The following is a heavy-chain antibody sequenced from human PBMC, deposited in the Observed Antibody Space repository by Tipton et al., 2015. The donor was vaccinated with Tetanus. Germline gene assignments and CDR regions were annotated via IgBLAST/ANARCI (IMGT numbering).Heavy chain of an antibody. D-gene: IGHD2/OR15-2a*01. CDR1: GFTFSSYA. Sequence: FLRLSCAASGFTFSSYAMSWVRQAPGKGLEWVSAISGSGGSTYYADSVKGRFTISRGNSKNTLYLQMNSLRAEDTAVYYCANLLLRDYYGMDVWGQGTTVTVSS. J-gene: IGHJ6*02. V-gene: IGHV3-23*01. CDR3: ANLLLRDYYGMDV. CDR2: ISGSGGST.